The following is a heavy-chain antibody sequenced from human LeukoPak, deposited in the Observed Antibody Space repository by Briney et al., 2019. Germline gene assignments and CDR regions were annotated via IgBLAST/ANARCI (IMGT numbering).Heavy chain of an antibody. CDR1: GGSISSSSYY. J-gene: IGHJ5*02. D-gene: IGHD1-20*01. CDR3: ARRVTGSFRRFDP. CDR2: IYYSGST. V-gene: IGHV4-39*01. Sequence: SETLSLTCTVSGGSISSSSYYWGWIRQPPGKGLEWIGSIYYSGSTYYNPSLKSRVTISVDTSKNQFSLKLSSVTAADTAVYYCARRVTGSFRRFDPWGHGTPVTVSS.